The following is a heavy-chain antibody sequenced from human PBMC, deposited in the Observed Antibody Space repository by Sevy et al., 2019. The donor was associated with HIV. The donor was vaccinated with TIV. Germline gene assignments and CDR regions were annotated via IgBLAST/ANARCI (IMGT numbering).Heavy chain of an antibody. Sequence: SETLSLTCTVSGASISNYYWSWIRQPPGKGLEWIAYLYYGGRTNYNPSLKSRVTISVDKSKNQFSLKLISVTAADTVVYYCARHSIAARSWYFDLWGRDTLVTVSS. J-gene: IGHJ2*01. CDR3: ARHSIAARSWYFDL. CDR2: LYYGGRT. CDR1: GASISNYY. D-gene: IGHD6-6*01. V-gene: IGHV4-59*01.